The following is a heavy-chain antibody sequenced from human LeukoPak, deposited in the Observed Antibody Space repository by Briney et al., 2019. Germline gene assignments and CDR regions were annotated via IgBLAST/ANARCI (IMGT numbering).Heavy chain of an antibody. Sequence: GGSLRLSCAASGFTFSSYWMSWVRQAPGKGLEWVANIKQDGNEKNYVDSVKGRFTISRGNAKNSLYLQMNSLRAEDTAVYYCARDVLIAGGTGSMDVWGQGTTVTVSS. J-gene: IGHJ6*02. CDR2: IKQDGNEK. CDR1: GFTFSSYW. CDR3: ARDVLIAGGTGSMDV. V-gene: IGHV3-7*03. D-gene: IGHD1-26*01.